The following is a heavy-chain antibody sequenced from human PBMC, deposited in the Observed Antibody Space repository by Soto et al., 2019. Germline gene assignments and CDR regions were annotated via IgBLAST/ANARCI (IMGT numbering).Heavy chain of an antibody. J-gene: IGHJ6*02. CDR2: IWYDGSNK. Sequence: PGGSLRLSCAASGFTFSSYGMHWVRQAPGKGLEWVAVIWYDGSNKYYADSVKGRFTISRGNSKSTLYLQMNSLRAEDTAVYYCARVDFWSGTYGMDVWGQGTTVTVSS. CDR1: GFTFSSYG. CDR3: ARVDFWSGTYGMDV. V-gene: IGHV3-33*01. D-gene: IGHD3-3*01.